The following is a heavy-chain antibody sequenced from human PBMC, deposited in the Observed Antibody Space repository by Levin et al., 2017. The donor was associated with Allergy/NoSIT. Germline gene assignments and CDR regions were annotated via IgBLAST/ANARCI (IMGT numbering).Heavy chain of an antibody. CDR3: ARASGSQLEYYYYGMDV. Sequence: SQTLSLTCTVSGGSISSYYWSWIRQPPGKGLEWIGYIYYSGSTNYNPSLKSRVTISVDTSKNQFSLKLSSVTAADTAVYYCARASGSQLEYYYYGMDVWGQGTTVTVSS. J-gene: IGHJ6*02. CDR2: IYYSGST. V-gene: IGHV4-59*01. CDR1: GGSISSYY. D-gene: IGHD1-26*01.